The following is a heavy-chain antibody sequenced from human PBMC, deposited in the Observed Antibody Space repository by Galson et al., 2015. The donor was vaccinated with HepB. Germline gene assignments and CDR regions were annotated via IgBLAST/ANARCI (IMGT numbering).Heavy chain of an antibody. D-gene: IGHD3-3*02. Sequence: ETLSLTCTVSGASISNYYWSWIRQPPGKVLEWIAYIYYSGSTTYNPSLKSRVAMSVDMSRNQFSLKLTSVTAADTAVYFCARDHRAHHFWSGYFSLDPWGQGTLVTVSS. CDR3: ARDHRAHHFWSGYFSLDP. CDR1: GASISNYY. V-gene: IGHV4-59*01. J-gene: IGHJ5*02. CDR2: IYYSGST.